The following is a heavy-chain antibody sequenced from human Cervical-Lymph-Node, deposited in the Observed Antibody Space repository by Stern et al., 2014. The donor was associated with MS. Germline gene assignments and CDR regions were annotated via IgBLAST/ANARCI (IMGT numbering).Heavy chain of an antibody. CDR1: GFSFSTSGVG. CDR3: VDGPSASDSDGYYYGFDS. D-gene: IGHD3-22*01. V-gene: IGHV2-5*02. Sequence: QITLKESGPTLVKPTQTLTLTCTFSGFSFSTSGVGLGRLRPPQGMALGCLVVIYWADAEHYNPSLKSRLTISKDTSKNQVILTLTNMAPVDTATYYCVDGPSASDSDGYYYGFDSWGQGTLVTVSP. CDR2: IYWADAE. J-gene: IGHJ4*02.